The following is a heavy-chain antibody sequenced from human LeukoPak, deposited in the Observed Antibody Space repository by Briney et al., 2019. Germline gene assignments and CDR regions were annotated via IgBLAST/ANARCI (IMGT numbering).Heavy chain of an antibody. J-gene: IGHJ4*02. V-gene: IGHV3-66*01. CDR1: GFTVNSNY. CDR3: ASGPLTYSSDWSEMGY. D-gene: IGHD6-19*01. CDR2: ICSDGAT. Sequence: PGVSLRLSCAASGFTVNSNYLSWVRQAPGKGLEWVSVICSDGATFYADSVKGRFTISRDSSKNTLYLQMNSLRAEDTAVYYCASGPLTYSSDWSEMGYWGQGTLVT.